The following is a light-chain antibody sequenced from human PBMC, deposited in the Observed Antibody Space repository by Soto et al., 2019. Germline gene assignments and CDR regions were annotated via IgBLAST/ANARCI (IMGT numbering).Light chain of an antibody. CDR3: QQYHIYSWT. J-gene: IGKJ1*01. CDR1: QSISDW. V-gene: IGKV1-5*03. CDR2: RAS. Sequence: DIQMTQTPSTLSASVGDRVTISCRVSQSISDWLAWYQQKPGKAPRLLIYRASTLQSGVPSRFRGSGSGTEFTLTISDLQADDYASYYCQQYHIYSWTFGQGTTVGIK.